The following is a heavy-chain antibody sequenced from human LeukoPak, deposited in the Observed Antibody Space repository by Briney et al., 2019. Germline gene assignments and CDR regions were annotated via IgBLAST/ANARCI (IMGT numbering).Heavy chain of an antibody. D-gene: IGHD6-13*01. V-gene: IGHV3-30*03. CDR1: GFTFSSYG. CDR2: ISYDGSNK. Sequence: GGSLRLSCAASGFTFSSYGMHWVRQAPGKGLEWVAVISYDGSNKYYADSVKGRFTISRDNSKNTLYPQMNSLRAEDTAVYYCAVSADFDYWGQGTLVTVSS. J-gene: IGHJ4*02. CDR3: AVSADFDY.